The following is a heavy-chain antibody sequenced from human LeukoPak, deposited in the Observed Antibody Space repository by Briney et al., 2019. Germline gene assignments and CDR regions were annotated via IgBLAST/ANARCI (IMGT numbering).Heavy chain of an antibody. V-gene: IGHV3-23*01. Sequence: GGSLRLSCAASGCTFSSYAMSCVRQAPGKGLEWVSSISGSGGSTYYADSVKGRFTISRDNSKNTLYLQMNSLRAEDTAVYYCAVVVVAATYDYWGQGTLVTVSS. CDR3: AVVVVAATYDY. D-gene: IGHD2-15*01. CDR1: GCTFSSYA. CDR2: ISGSGGST. J-gene: IGHJ4*02.